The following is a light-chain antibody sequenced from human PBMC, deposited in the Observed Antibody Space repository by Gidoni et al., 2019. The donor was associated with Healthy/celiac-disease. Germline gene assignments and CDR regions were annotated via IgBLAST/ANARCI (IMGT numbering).Light chain of an antibody. CDR2: KNN. J-gene: IGLJ2*01. V-gene: IGLV1-47*01. CDR3: AAWDDSLSVV. CDR1: SSNIGSNH. Sequence: QSVLTPPPSASATPGQRVTISCSGSSSNIGSNHVYWYQQLPGTAPKLLIFKNNQRPSGVPDRFSGSKSGTSAYLAIGGLRSEDEADYYCAAWDDSLSVVFGGGTKLTVL.